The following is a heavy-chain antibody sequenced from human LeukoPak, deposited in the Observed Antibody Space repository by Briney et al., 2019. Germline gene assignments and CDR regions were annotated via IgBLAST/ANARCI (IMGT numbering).Heavy chain of an antibody. D-gene: IGHD6-19*01. J-gene: IGHJ4*02. CDR2: ISTYSTNT. V-gene: IGHV1-18*01. CDR3: ARARQQWLVPLDY. Sequence: ASVKVSCKASGYTFTSYGISWVRQAPGQALEWMGWISTYSTNTNYAQKLQGRVTMTTDTSTGTAYMEMKSLRSDDSAVYYCARARQQWLVPLDYWGQGTLVTVSS. CDR1: GYTFTSYG.